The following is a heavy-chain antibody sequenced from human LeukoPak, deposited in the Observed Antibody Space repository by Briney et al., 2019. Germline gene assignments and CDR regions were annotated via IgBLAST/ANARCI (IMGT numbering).Heavy chain of an antibody. V-gene: IGHV4-39*01. Sequence: PSETLSLTCTVSGGSISSSSYYWGWIRQPPGKGLEWIGIIYYSGSTYYNPSLKSRVTISVDTSKNQFSLKLSSVTAADTAVYYCARRNTYYYDSPGGEFDYWGQGTLVTVSS. CDR2: IYYSGST. D-gene: IGHD3-22*01. CDR1: GGSISSSSYY. J-gene: IGHJ4*02. CDR3: ARRNTYYYDSPGGEFDY.